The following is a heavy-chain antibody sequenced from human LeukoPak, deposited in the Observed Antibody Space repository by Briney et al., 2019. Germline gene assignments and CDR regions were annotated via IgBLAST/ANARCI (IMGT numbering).Heavy chain of an antibody. D-gene: IGHD6-13*01. V-gene: IGHV3-23*01. CDR1: GFTFSSYA. CDR2: ISGSGGST. Sequence: PGGSLRLSCAASGFTFSSYAMSWVRQAPGKGLEWVSAISGSGGSTYYADSVKGRFTISRDNSKNTLYLQMNSLRAEDTAVYYWAKDGEQLVPYNWFDPWGQGTLVTVSS. CDR3: AKDGEQLVPYNWFDP. J-gene: IGHJ5*02.